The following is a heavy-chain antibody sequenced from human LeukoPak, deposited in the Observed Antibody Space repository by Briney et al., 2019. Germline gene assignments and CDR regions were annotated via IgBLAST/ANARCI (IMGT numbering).Heavy chain of an antibody. V-gene: IGHV3-48*01. CDR2: ISGSSSTI. CDR1: GFTFSSYS. Sequence: GGSLRLSCAASGFTFSSYSMNWVRQTPGKGLEWGSYISGSSSTIYYADSVKGRFTISRDNGKNTLYLQMNSLRAEDTAVYYCARGSTYYDSSGQVPFDYWGQGTLVTVSS. D-gene: IGHD3-22*01. J-gene: IGHJ4*02. CDR3: ARGSTYYDSSGQVPFDY.